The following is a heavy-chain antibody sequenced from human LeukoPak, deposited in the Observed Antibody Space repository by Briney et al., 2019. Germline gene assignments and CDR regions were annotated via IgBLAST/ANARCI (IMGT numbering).Heavy chain of an antibody. CDR2: ASSYESDK. CDR1: GFTFSYYG. Sequence: GGSLRLSCAVSGFTFSYYGMQWVRQAPGKELEWVAAASSYESDKYYVDSVKGRFTISRDNSKNTLYLQLNSLRAEDTAVYYCAKGEPRGGYYYHYLDVWGKGTTVTVSS. CDR3: AKGEPRGGYYYHYLDV. J-gene: IGHJ6*03. D-gene: IGHD1-26*01. V-gene: IGHV3-30*18.